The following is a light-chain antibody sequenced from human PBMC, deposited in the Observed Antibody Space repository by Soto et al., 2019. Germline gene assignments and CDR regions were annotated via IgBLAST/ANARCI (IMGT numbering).Light chain of an antibody. J-gene: IGLJ2*01. CDR1: SSDVGSYNL. V-gene: IGLV2-23*01. CDR2: EGS. CDR3: CSQAGSVV. Sequence: QSALTQPASVSGSPGQSITISCTGTSSDVGSYNLVSWYQQHPGKAPKLMIYEGSKRPSGVSNRFSGSKSGNTASLTISGLQAEDASDYYCCSQAGSVVVGGGTKLTVL.